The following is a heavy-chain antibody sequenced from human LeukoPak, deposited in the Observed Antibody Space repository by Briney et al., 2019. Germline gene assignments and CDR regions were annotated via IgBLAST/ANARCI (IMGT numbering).Heavy chain of an antibody. CDR3: AREAYYGSGAKGLGAFDI. CDR2: IYSGGST. J-gene: IGHJ3*02. CDR1: GFTVSSNY. Sequence: GGSLRLSCAASGFTVSSNYMSWVRQAPGKGLEWVSVIYSGGSTYYADSVKGRFTISRDNSKNTLYLQMNSLRAEDTAVYYCAREAYYGSGAKGLGAFDIWGQGTMVTVSS. D-gene: IGHD3-10*01. V-gene: IGHV3-66*01.